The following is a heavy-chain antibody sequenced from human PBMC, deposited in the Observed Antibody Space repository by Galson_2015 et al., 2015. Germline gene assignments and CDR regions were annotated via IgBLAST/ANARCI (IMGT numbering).Heavy chain of an antibody. CDR2: ISGSGGST. CDR3: AKEFNWFGELFPNY. Sequence: SLRLSCAASGFTFSSYAMSWVRQAPGKGLEWVSAISGSGGSTYYADSVKGRFTIPRDNSKNTLYLQMNSLRAEDTAVYYCAKEFNWFGELFPNYWGQGTLVTVSS. D-gene: IGHD3-10*01. J-gene: IGHJ4*02. V-gene: IGHV3-23*01. CDR1: GFTFSSYA.